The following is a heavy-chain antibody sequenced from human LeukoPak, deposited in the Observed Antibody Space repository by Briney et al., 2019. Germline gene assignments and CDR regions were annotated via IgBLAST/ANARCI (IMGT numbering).Heavy chain of an antibody. Sequence: PSETLSLTCSVSGYSITSGYYWGWIRQPPGKGLEWIGTIYHSGSTYYNPSLKSRVTISVDTSKNQFSLKLSSVTAADTAVYYCARREGLWSYFDSWGQGTLVTVSS. J-gene: IGHJ4*02. CDR1: GYSITSGYY. CDR3: ARREGLWSYFDS. CDR2: IYHSGST. V-gene: IGHV4-38-2*02. D-gene: IGHD1-26*01.